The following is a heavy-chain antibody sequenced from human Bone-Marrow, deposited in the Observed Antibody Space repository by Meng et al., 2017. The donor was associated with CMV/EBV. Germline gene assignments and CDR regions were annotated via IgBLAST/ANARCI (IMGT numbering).Heavy chain of an antibody. CDR2: IYYSGST. Sequence: SETLSLTCAVSGGSVNSGSYYWSWIRQPPGKGLEWIGYIYYSGSTNYNPSLKSRVTISLDTSKNQFSLKLSSVTAADTAVYYCARDEVTLIYGMDVWGQGTTVTVSS. V-gene: IGHV4-61*01. D-gene: IGHD4-23*01. J-gene: IGHJ6*02. CDR3: ARDEVTLIYGMDV. CDR1: GGSVNSGSYY.